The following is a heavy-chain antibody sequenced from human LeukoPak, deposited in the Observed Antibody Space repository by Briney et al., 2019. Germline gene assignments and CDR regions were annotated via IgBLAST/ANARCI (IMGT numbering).Heavy chain of an antibody. V-gene: IGHV1-46*01. CDR2: INPSGGST. Sequence: ASVTVSCTASGYTFTSYYMHWVRQAPGQGLEWMGIINPSGGSTSYAQKFQGIVTMTRDTSTSTVYMELSSLRSEDTAVYYCARHSGPHDEETDYWGQGTLVTVSS. CDR3: ARHSGPHDEETDY. CDR1: GYTFTSYY. D-gene: IGHD1-26*01. J-gene: IGHJ4*02.